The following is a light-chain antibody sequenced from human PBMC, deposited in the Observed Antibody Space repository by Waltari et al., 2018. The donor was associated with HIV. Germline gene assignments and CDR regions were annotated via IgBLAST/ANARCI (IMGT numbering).Light chain of an antibody. CDR2: AGS. J-gene: IGKJ2*01. V-gene: IGKV1-39*01. CDR3: QQSYSTPRT. CDR1: QSITNY. Sequence: DIQMTQSPSSLSASVGDRVTITCRASQSITNYLNWYQQKPGKAPRLLIFAGSSLQSGVPARFSGSGSGTDFTLTITSLQDEDFATYYCQQSYSTPRTFGQGTKLDIK.